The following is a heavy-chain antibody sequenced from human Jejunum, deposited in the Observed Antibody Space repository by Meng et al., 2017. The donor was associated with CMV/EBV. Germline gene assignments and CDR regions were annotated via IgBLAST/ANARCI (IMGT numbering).Heavy chain of an antibody. CDR1: GFPFSAYS. V-gene: IGHV3-48*04. CDR3: ASLTHYDFWSGSNY. CDR2: ISSSLNNV. Sequence: GFPFSAYSMNWVRQAPGKGLEWLSYISSSLNNVYYADSVKGRFTISRDNAKNSLFLQMDSLRPEDTAVYYCASLTHYDFWSGSNYWGQGARVTVSS. D-gene: IGHD3-3*01. J-gene: IGHJ4*02.